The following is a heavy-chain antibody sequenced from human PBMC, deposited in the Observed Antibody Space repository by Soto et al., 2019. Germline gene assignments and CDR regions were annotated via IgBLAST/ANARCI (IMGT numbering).Heavy chain of an antibody. V-gene: IGHV1-69*13. Sequence: SVKVSCKASGGTFSSYAISWVRQAPGQGLEWMGGIIPIFGTANYAQKFQGRVTITADESTSTAYMELSSLRSEDTAVYYCARVGSSSGWYTDFDYWGQGTLVTVSS. CDR3: ARVGSSSGWYTDFDY. D-gene: IGHD6-19*01. CDR2: IIPIFGTA. J-gene: IGHJ4*02. CDR1: GGTFSSYA.